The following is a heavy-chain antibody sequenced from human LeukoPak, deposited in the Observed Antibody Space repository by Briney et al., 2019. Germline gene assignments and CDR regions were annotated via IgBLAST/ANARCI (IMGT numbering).Heavy chain of an antibody. V-gene: IGHV4-4*07. D-gene: IGHD6-6*01. CDR3: ARFSAARQENI. CDR1: GGSISSDY. J-gene: IGHJ3*02. Sequence: PSETLSLTCTVSGGSISSDYWSWIRQPAGKGLEWIGRIYTSGSTNYNPSLKSRVTISVDTSKNQFSLKLSSVTAADTAVYYCARFSAARQENIWGQGTMVTVSS. CDR2: IYTSGST.